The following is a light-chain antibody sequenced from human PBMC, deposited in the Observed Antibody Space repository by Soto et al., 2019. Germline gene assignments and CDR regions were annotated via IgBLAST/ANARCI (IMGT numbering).Light chain of an antibody. J-gene: IGKJ3*01. CDR1: QSLLHSNGYNY. Sequence: DIVMTQSPLSPPVTPGEPASISCRSSQSLLHSNGYNYLDWYLQKPGQSPQLLIYLGSNRASGVPDRFSGSGSGTDFTLKISRVEAEDVGVYYCMQALQTPLTLGPGTKVDIK. CDR3: MQALQTPLT. V-gene: IGKV2-28*01. CDR2: LGS.